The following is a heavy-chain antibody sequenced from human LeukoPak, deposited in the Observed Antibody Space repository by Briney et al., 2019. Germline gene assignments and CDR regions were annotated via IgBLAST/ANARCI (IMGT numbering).Heavy chain of an antibody. CDR3: ARDHSYYFGSQTSTLDV. CDR1: GASISTGGFY. V-gene: IGHV4-31*03. Sequence: SETLSLTCTISGASISTGGFYWTWIRQPPGEGLEWIGYIYYTGSVDYNASLKSRLTISLDTSKNRFSLKLNSVTAADTAVYYCARDHSYYFGSQTSTLDVWGQGTAVTVSS. D-gene: IGHD3-10*01. J-gene: IGHJ6*02. CDR2: IYYTGSV.